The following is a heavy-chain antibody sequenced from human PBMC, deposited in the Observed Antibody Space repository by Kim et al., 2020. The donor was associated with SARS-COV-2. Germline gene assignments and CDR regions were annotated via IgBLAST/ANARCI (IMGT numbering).Heavy chain of an antibody. D-gene: IGHD6-13*01. V-gene: IGHV4-59*01. J-gene: IGHJ4*02. Sequence: SETLSLTCTVSGGSISSYYWSWIRQPPGKGLEWIGYIYYSGSTNYNPSLKSRVTISVDTSKKQFSLKLSSVTAADTAVYYCASGIAAAAYGVDYWGQGTLVTVSS. CDR3: ASGIAAAAYGVDY. CDR2: IYYSGST. CDR1: GGSISSYY.